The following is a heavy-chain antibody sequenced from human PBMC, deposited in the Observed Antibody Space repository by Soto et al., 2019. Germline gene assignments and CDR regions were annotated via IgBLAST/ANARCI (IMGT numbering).Heavy chain of an antibody. CDR3: ARVSGNRGNWAYFFDY. Sequence: QGQLVQSGAEVKKPGASVKVACKASGYTFTDFGISWVRQAPGQGLEWMGWISAYNSNTNYAQKVQGRVTMTTDKSTSTAYIGRRNLTSADTAVYYCARVSGNRGNWAYFFDYWGQGTLVTVSS. V-gene: IGHV1-18*01. D-gene: IGHD7-27*01. CDR2: ISAYNSNT. J-gene: IGHJ4*02. CDR1: GYTFTDFG.